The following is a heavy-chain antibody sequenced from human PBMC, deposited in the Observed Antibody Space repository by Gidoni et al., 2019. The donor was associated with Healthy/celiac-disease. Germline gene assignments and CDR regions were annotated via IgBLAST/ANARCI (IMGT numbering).Heavy chain of an antibody. CDR3: ASGTPIEALNY. D-gene: IGHD1-1*01. CDR2: ISSSGSTI. CDR1: GFTFSSYE. Sequence: EVQLVESGGGLVQPGGSLRLSCAASGFTFSSYEMNWVRQAPGKGLEWVSYISSSGSTIYYADSVKGRFTISRDNAKNSLYLQMNSLRAEDTAVYYCASGTPIEALNYWGQGTLVTVSS. J-gene: IGHJ4*02. V-gene: IGHV3-48*03.